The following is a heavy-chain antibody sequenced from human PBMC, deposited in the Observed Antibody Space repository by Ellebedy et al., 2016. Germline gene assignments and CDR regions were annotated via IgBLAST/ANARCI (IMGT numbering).Heavy chain of an antibody. V-gene: IGHV3-9*01. CDR2: ISWNSGSI. Sequence: SLKISXAASGFTFSDYYMSWIRQAPGKGLEWVSGISWNSGSIGYADSVKGRFTISRDNAKNSLYLQMNSLRAEDTALYYCAKDILIRRTGYSRYYYYGMDVWGQGTTVTVSS. CDR1: GFTFSDYY. D-gene: IGHD3/OR15-3a*01. CDR3: AKDILIRRTGYSRYYYYGMDV. J-gene: IGHJ6*02.